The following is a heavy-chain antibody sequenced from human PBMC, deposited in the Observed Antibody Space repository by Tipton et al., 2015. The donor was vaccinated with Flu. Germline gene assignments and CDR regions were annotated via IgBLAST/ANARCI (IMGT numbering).Heavy chain of an antibody. CDR1: GGSFSGYY. CDR2: INHSGST. J-gene: IGHJ3*02. Sequence: LRLSCAVYGGSFSGYYWSWIRQPPGKGLEWIGEINHSGSTNYNPSLKSRVTISVDTSKNQFSLKLSSVTASDTAMYYCAREDYYDSSGQSPNDAFDMWGQGTMVTVSS. D-gene: IGHD3-22*01. V-gene: IGHV4-34*01. CDR3: AREDYYDSSGQSPNDAFDM.